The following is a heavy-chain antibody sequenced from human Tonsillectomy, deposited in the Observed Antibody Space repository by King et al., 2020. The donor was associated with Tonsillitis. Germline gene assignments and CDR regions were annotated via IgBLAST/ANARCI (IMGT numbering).Heavy chain of an antibody. CDR3: ARGYCSSTSCSYFDS. Sequence: QLVQSWAEVKKPGSSGKVSCKASGGTFSSYAISWVRQAPGQGLEWMGGIIPIFATANYAQNFQGSVTITADESTPTADMGLSSLRSEDTAVYYCARGYCSSTSCSYFDSWGQGTLVTVSS. CDR1: GGTFSSYA. J-gene: IGHJ4*02. CDR2: IIPIFATA. D-gene: IGHD2-2*01. V-gene: IGHV1-69*01.